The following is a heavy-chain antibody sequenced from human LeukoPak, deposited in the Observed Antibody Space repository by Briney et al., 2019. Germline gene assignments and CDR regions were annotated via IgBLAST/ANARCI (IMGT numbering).Heavy chain of an antibody. Sequence: PGGSLKLSCAASGFTFDNYAMNWVRQAPGKGLEWVSGISSSGSSTYYADSVKGRFTISRDNSKNTLYLQMNSLGADDTAVYYCANGGYSSSSPFDYWGQGTLVTVSS. CDR3: ANGGYSSSSPFDY. CDR1: GFTFDNYA. CDR2: ISSSGSST. J-gene: IGHJ4*02. V-gene: IGHV3-23*01. D-gene: IGHD6-13*01.